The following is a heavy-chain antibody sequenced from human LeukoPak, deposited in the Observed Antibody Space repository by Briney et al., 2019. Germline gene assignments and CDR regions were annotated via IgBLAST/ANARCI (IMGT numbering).Heavy chain of an antibody. CDR3: ARLPWGFPPWFDP. Sequence: LETLSLTCGVSGYSISSGYYWSWIRQPPGKGLEWIGYIYYSGSTNYNPSLKSRVTISVDTSKNQFSLKLSSVTAADTAVYYCARLPWGFPPWFDPWGQRTLVTVSS. CDR1: GYSISSGYY. J-gene: IGHJ5*02. D-gene: IGHD3-16*01. V-gene: IGHV4-61*01. CDR2: IYYSGST.